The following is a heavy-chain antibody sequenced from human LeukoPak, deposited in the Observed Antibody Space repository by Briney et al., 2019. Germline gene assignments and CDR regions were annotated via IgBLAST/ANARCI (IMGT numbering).Heavy chain of an antibody. D-gene: IGHD2-2*01. V-gene: IGHV3-20*04. CDR1: GFRFGGYG. CDR3: GRVYCSTTSCYDYYDYYMDV. Sequence: PGGSLRLSCAASGFRFGGYGMNWVRQVPGKGLEWVSGISCSGASKGYADSVKGRFTISRDNVKNFLYLQMNSLRVEDTALYFCGRVYCSTTSCYDYYDYYMDVWGKGTTVTVSS. CDR2: ISCSGASK. J-gene: IGHJ6*03.